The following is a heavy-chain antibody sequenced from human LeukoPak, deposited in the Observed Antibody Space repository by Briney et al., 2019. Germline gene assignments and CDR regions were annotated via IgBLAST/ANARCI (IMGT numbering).Heavy chain of an antibody. J-gene: IGHJ6*03. CDR3: ARRPTATGGSPYYCMDV. CDR2: INPNSGGT. V-gene: IGHV1-2*02. D-gene: IGHD6-13*01. Sequence: SVKVSCKASGYTFTGYYMHWVRQAPGQGLEWMGWINPNSGGTNYAQKFQGRVTMTRDTSISTAYMELSRLRSDDTAVYYCARRPTATGGSPYYCMDVWGKGTTVTVSS. CDR1: GYTFTGYY.